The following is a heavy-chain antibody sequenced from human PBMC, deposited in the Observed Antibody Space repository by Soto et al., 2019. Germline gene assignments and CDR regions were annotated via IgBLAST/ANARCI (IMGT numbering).Heavy chain of an antibody. CDR1: GYTFTSHG. J-gene: IGHJ4*02. V-gene: IGHV1-18*04. D-gene: IGHD3-10*01. Sequence: RASVKVSCKTSGYTFTSHGISWVRWAPGRGLEWMGWISAYNGDTKYAQRVQDRVSMTTDTSTGTAYIELRSLRFDDTAIYFCARTSWHPDYLEGFDFCRQRTPFTVSS. CDR3: ARTSWHPDYLEGFDF. CDR2: ISAYNGDT.